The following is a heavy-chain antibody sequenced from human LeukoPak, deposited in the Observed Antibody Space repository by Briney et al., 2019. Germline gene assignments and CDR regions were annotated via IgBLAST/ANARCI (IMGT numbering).Heavy chain of an antibody. J-gene: IGHJ2*01. V-gene: IGHV4-39*01. Sequence: SETLSLTCTVSGGSISSSSYYWGWIRQPPGKGLEWIGSIYYSGSTYYNPSLKSRVTISVDTSKNQFSLKLSSVTAADTAVYYCTRRYSSSWYGKRPDWYFDLWGRGTLVTVSS. CDR3: TRRYSSSWYGKRPDWYFDL. D-gene: IGHD6-13*01. CDR1: GGSISSSSYY. CDR2: IYYSGST.